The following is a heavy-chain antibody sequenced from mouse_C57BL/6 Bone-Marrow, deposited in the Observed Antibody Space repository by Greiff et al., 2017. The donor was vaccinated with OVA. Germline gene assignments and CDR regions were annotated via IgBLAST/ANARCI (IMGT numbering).Heavy chain of an antibody. J-gene: IGHJ2*01. Sequence: QVQLQQPGAELVKPGASVKMSCKASGYTFTSYWITWVKQRPGQGLEWIGDIYPGSGSTNYNEKFKSKATLTVDTSSSTAYMQLSSLTSEDSAVYYCARKGNWEEFFDYWGQGTTLTVSS. CDR2: IYPGSGST. CDR3: ARKGNWEEFFDY. CDR1: GYTFTSYW. D-gene: IGHD4-1*01. V-gene: IGHV1-55*01.